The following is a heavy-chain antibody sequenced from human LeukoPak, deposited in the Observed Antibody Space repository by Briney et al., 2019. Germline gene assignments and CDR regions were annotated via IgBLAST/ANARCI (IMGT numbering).Heavy chain of an antibody. CDR1: GFTFSSYA. V-gene: IGHV3-23*01. CDR2: ISGSGGST. D-gene: IGHD6-13*01. J-gene: IGHJ3*02. Sequence: GGSLRLSCAASGFTFSSYAMSWVRQAPGKGLEWVSAISGSGGSTYYADSVKGRFTISRDNSKNTLYLQMNSLRAEDTAVYYCARDPRKYSSTPGAFAIWGQGTMVTVSS. CDR3: ARDPRKYSSTPGAFAI.